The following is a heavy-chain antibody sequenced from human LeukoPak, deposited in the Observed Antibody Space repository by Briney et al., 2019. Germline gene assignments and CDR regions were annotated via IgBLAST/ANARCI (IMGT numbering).Heavy chain of an antibody. D-gene: IGHD2-2*01. CDR3: ARARTGCSSSVCYGIDY. V-gene: IGHV4-4*07. J-gene: IGHJ4*02. Sequence: SETLSLTCTVSGGSISSYYWSWIRQPAGKGLEWIGRIHSSGSSNYNPSLERRVTMSVDTSKNQFPLRLTSVTAADTAVYYCARARTGCSSSVCYGIDYWGQGTRVTVSS. CDR1: GGSISSYY. CDR2: IHSSGSS.